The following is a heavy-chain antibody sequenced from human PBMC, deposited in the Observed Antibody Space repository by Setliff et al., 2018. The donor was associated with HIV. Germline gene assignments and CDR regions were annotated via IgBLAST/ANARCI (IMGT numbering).Heavy chain of an antibody. CDR3: AREGAYIAAAYGMDV. Sequence: SETLSLTCTVSGGSISSGSYFWSWIRQPAGKGLEWIGHIYTSGSTNYNPSLKSRVTISVDTSKNQFSLKLSSVTAADTAVYYCAREGAYIAAAYGMDVWGQGTTVTVSS. V-gene: IGHV4-61*09. J-gene: IGHJ6*02. D-gene: IGHD6-13*01. CDR1: GGSISSGSYF. CDR2: IYTSGST.